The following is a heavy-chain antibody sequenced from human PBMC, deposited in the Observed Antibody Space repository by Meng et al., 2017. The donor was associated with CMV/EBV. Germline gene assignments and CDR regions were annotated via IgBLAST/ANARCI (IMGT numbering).Heavy chain of an antibody. Sequence: ASVKVSCKASGGTFSSYGISWVRQAPGQGLEWMGWISAYNGNTNYAQKLQGRVTMTTDTSTSTAYMELRSLRSDDTAVYYCARDFGQLRFLEWLSRTWFDPWGQGTLVTVSS. V-gene: IGHV1-18*01. CDR1: GGTFSSYG. CDR3: ARDFGQLRFLEWLSRTWFDP. J-gene: IGHJ5*02. CDR2: ISAYNGNT. D-gene: IGHD3-3*01.